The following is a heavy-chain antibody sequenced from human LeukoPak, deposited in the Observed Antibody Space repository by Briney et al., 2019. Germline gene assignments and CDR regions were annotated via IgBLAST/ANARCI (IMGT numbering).Heavy chain of an antibody. Sequence: SETLSLTCTVSGGSISSSSYYWGWIRQPPGKGLEWIGSIYYSGSTYYNPSLKSRVTISVDTSRNQFSLKLSSVTAADTAVYXXXXXXXXLENNWFDPWGQGTLVTVSS. CDR2: IYYSGST. CDR3: XXXXXXLENNWFDP. D-gene: IGHD3-22*01. J-gene: IGHJ5*02. V-gene: IGHV4-39*01. CDR1: GGSISSSSYY.